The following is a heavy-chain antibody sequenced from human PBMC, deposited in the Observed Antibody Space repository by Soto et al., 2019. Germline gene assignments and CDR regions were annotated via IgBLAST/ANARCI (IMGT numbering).Heavy chain of an antibody. Sequence: ASVKVSCKXSGYSFTVYHIHWVRQAPGQGLEWLGRINPKSGGTSTAQKFQGWVTMTTDTSISTASMELTRLTSDDTAIYYCARGDSTDCSNGVCSFFYNHDMDVWGQGTTVTVSS. J-gene: IGHJ6*02. CDR1: GYSFTVYH. D-gene: IGHD2-8*01. V-gene: IGHV1-2*04. CDR3: ARGDSTDCSNGVCSFFYNHDMDV. CDR2: INPKSGGT.